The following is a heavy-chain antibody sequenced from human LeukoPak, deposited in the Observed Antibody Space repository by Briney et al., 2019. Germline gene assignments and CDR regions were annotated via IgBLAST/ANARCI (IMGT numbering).Heavy chain of an antibody. Sequence: GGSLRLSCSPSGFTFSNFAMHWVRQAPGKGLEYVSAISSDGDITDYADSVKGRFTISRDNSKNTLYLQMNSLRAEDTAVYYCARINWLDPWGQGTLVTVSS. V-gene: IGHV3-64*04. CDR1: GFTFSNFA. J-gene: IGHJ5*02. CDR3: ARINWLDP. CDR2: ISSDGDIT.